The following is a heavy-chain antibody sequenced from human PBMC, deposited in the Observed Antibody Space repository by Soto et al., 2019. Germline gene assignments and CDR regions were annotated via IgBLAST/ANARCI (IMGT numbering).Heavy chain of an antibody. J-gene: IGHJ1*01. CDR1: GASISTGGYS. Sequence: TLSLTCIVSGASISTGGYSWSWIRQPPGKGLEWIGYIYYSGSTYYNPSLKSRVTISVETSKNHFSLKLSSVTAADTAVYYCARVGHPPENGVRPWGQGTLVAVSS. CDR3: ARVGHPPENGVRP. D-gene: IGHD2-8*01. CDR2: IYYSGST. V-gene: IGHV4-31*03.